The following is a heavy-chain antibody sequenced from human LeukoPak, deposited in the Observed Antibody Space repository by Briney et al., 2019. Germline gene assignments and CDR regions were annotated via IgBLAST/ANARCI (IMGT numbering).Heavy chain of an antibody. D-gene: IGHD6-19*01. CDR2: ISSSSSYI. J-gene: IGHJ3*02. Sequence: PGGSLRLSCAASGFTFSSYEMNWVRQAPGKGLEWVSSISSSSSYIYYADSVKGRFTISRDNAKNSLYLQMNSLRAEDTAVYYCASPSGGWYAGAFDIWGQGTMVTVSS. CDR1: GFTFSSYE. V-gene: IGHV3-21*01. CDR3: ASPSGGWYAGAFDI.